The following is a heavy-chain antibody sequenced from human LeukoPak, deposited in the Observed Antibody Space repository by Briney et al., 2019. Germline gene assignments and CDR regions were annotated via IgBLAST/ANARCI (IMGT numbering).Heavy chain of an antibody. Sequence: SETLSLTCTVSGGSISSYYWSWIRQPPGKGLEWIGYIYYSGSTNYNPSLKSRVTISVDTSKNQFSLKLSFVTAADTAVYYCARHAFSSSSQYFQHWGQGTLVTVSS. CDR2: IYYSGST. D-gene: IGHD6-6*01. CDR1: GGSISSYY. J-gene: IGHJ1*01. CDR3: ARHAFSSSSQYFQH. V-gene: IGHV4-59*08.